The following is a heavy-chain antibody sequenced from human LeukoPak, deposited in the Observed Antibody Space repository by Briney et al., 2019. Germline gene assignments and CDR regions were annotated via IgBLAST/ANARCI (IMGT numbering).Heavy chain of an antibody. CDR1: GXTFSSYA. V-gene: IGHV3-23*01. Sequence: HPGGSLRLSWAASGXTFSSYAMSWVRQAPGKGLEWVSAISGSGGSTYYADSVKGRFTISRDNSKNTLYLQMNSLRAEDTAVYYCAKERDSVVAATWHDAFDIWGQGTMVTVSS. D-gene: IGHD2-15*01. J-gene: IGHJ3*02. CDR2: ISGSGGST. CDR3: AKERDSVVAATWHDAFDI.